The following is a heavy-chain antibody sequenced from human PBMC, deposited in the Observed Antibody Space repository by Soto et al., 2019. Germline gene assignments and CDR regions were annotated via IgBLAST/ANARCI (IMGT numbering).Heavy chain of an antibody. V-gene: IGHV3-23*01. CDR3: AKDRAHSTLLPASVDS. CDR1: GFIFNNYA. Sequence: EVQLLESGGSLVQPGVSLSLSCTASGFIFNNYALSWVRQAPGKGLYWVSGISGSGDKTYYADSVTGRFIISRGNAESKLFLQMNSLRAEDTALYYCAKDRAHSTLLPASVDSWGQGTLVTVSS. CDR2: ISGSGDKT. J-gene: IGHJ5*01. D-gene: IGHD2-2*01.